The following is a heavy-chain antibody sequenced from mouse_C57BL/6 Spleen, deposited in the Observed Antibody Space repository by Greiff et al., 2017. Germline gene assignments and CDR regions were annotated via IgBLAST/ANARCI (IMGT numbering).Heavy chain of an antibody. D-gene: IGHD1-1*01. J-gene: IGHJ3*01. CDR3: TRVYYYGSSYVFAY. V-gene: IGHV6-6*01. CDR2: IRNKANNHAT. Sequence: EVKVVESGGGLVQPGGSMKLSCAASGFTFSDAWMDWVRQSPEKGLEWVAEIRNKANNHATYYAESVKGRFTISRDDSKSSVYLQMNSLRAEDTGIYYCTRVYYYGSSYVFAYWGQGTLVTVSA. CDR1: GFTFSDAW.